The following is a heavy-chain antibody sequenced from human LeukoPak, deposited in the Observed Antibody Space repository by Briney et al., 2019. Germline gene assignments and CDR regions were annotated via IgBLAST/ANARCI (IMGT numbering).Heavy chain of an antibody. Sequence: ASVKVSCKASGYTFTGYYMHWVRQAPGQGLEWMGIINPSGGSTSYAQKFQGRVTMTRDTSTSTVYMELSSLRSEDTAVYYCARDSHDYGDYSNWFDPWGQGTLVTVSS. CDR3: ARDSHDYGDYSNWFDP. J-gene: IGHJ5*02. CDR2: INPSGGST. D-gene: IGHD4-17*01. CDR1: GYTFTGYY. V-gene: IGHV1-46*01.